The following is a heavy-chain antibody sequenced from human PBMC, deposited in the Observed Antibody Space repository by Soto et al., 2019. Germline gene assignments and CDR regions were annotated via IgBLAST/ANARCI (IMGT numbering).Heavy chain of an antibody. D-gene: IGHD6-13*01. CDR3: ARRGARAAATNWFDP. J-gene: IGHJ5*02. Sequence: QVQLRESGPGLVKPSETLSLTCSVSGGSVSSGGYYWGWIRQTQGKGLEWIASMFHSGAKYYNPSLKHRVSISVDTSKNEFFLKLSSSTALDTAIYYCARRGARAAATNWFDPWGQGVLVTVSS. V-gene: IGHV4-39*01. CDR1: GGSVSSGGYY. CDR2: MFHSGAK.